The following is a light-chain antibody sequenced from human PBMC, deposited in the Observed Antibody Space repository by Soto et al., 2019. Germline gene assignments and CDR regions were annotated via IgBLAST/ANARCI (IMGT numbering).Light chain of an antibody. V-gene: IGLV2-14*03. CDR3: SSYTSSSAPVL. Sequence: QSALTQPASVSGSPGQSITISCTGTSSDVGGYNYVSWYQRRPGNAPKLMIYDVSNRPSGVSNRFSGSKSGNTASLTISGLQAEDEADYYCSSYTSSSAPVLFGGGTKVTVL. CDR1: SSDVGGYNY. J-gene: IGLJ2*01. CDR2: DVS.